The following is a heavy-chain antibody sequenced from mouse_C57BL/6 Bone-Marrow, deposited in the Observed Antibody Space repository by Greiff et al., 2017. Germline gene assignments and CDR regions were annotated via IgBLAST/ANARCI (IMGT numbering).Heavy chain of an antibody. CDR3: TLYGSYYFDY. Sequence: VKLMESGAELVRPGASVTLSCKASGYTFTDYEMHWVKQTPVHGLEWIGAIDPETGGTAYNQKFKGKAILTADKSSSTAYMELRSLTSEDSAVXYCTLYGSYYFDYWGQGTTLTVSS. CDR2: IDPETGGT. J-gene: IGHJ2*01. D-gene: IGHD1-1*01. V-gene: IGHV1-15*01. CDR1: GYTFTDYE.